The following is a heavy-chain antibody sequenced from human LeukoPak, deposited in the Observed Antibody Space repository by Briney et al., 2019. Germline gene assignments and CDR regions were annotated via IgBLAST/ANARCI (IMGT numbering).Heavy chain of an antibody. CDR1: GGSVSSGSYY. CDR3: AREVPVFAMARGVTPLIDAFDI. CDR2: IYYSGST. J-gene: IGHJ3*02. Sequence: PSETLSLTCTVSGGSVSSGSYYWSWIRQPPGKGLEWIGYIYYSGSTNYNPSLKSRVTISVDTSKNQFSLKLSSVTAADTAVYYCAREVPVFAMARGVTPLIDAFDIWGQGTMVTVSS. V-gene: IGHV4-61*01. D-gene: IGHD3-10*01.